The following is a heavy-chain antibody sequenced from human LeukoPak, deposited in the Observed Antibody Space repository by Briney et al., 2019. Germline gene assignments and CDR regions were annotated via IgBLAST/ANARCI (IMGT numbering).Heavy chain of an antibody. CDR1: GDSFSTYY. D-gene: IGHD3-22*01. Sequence: PSETLSHTCAVSGDSFSTYYWTWIRQPAGKGLEWIGRIYTTGSTNYNPSLRSRVTMSIDTSKKQFSLKLNSVTAADTAVYYCARDLGYDSSGYHYWGQGTLVTVSS. CDR2: IYTTGST. CDR3: ARDLGYDSSGYHY. J-gene: IGHJ4*02. V-gene: IGHV4-4*07.